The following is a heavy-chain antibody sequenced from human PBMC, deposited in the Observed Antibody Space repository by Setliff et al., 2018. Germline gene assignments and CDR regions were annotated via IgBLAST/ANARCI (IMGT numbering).Heavy chain of an antibody. CDR2: VSGAGDFT. D-gene: IGHD3-16*01. Sequence: PGESLRLSCAASGFTFTSYAMTWVRQAPGKGLEWVSTVSGAGDFTYYADSVKGRFTISRDNSKNTLFLQMNSLRAEDTAVYYCAKGRLGGHHGWFDPWGQGTLVTVSS. J-gene: IGHJ5*02. V-gene: IGHV3-23*01. CDR1: GFTFTSYA. CDR3: AKGRLGGHHGWFDP.